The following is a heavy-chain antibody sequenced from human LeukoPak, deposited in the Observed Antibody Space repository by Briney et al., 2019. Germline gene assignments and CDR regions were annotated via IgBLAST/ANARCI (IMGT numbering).Heavy chain of an antibody. CDR2: IYHSGST. D-gene: IGHD2-21*02. J-gene: IGHJ4*02. CDR1: GGSISSSNW. V-gene: IGHV4-4*02. CDR3: ARDPYCGGDCPYYFDY. Sequence: PSGTLSLTCAVSGGSISSSNWWSWVRQPPGKGLEWIGEIYHSGSTNYNPSLKSRVTISVDKSKNQFSLKLSSVTAADTAVYYCARDPYCGGDCPYYFDYWGQGTLVTVSS.